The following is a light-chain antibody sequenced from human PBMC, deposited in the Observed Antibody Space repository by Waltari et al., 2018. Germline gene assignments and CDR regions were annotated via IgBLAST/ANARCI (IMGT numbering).Light chain of an antibody. CDR3: QQSYSATWT. V-gene: IGKV1-39*01. Sequence: DIQMTQSPSSLSASVGDRVTITCRGSQSISSYLNWYQQKPVKAPKLMIYGASSLQSWFPSRVSGSGSGKDFTLTISSLQPEDFATYYCQQSYSATWTFGQGTKVEIK. CDR1: QSISSY. CDR2: GAS. J-gene: IGKJ1*01.